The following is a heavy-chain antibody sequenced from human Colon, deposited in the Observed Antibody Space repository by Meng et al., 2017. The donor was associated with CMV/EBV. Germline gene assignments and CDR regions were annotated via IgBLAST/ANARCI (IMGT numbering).Heavy chain of an antibody. CDR1: FSHYA. J-gene: IGHJ4*02. Sequence: FSHYALSWVRQAPGKGLEWVSTFSGSGGGTYYADSVKGRFTISRDNSKNTLYLQMNTLRAEDTAVYYCAKDLSPFCSSTSCDLFASWGQGTLVTVSS. CDR2: FSGSGGGT. D-gene: IGHD2-2*01. V-gene: IGHV3-23*01. CDR3: AKDLSPFCSSTSCDLFAS.